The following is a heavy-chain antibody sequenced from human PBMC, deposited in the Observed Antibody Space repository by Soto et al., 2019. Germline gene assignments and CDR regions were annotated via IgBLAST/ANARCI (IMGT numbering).Heavy chain of an antibody. CDR2: IDPSDSYT. CDR3: ARHSTWLPYLQH. J-gene: IGHJ1*01. D-gene: IGHD5-12*01. V-gene: IGHV5-10-1*01. Sequence: GESLKISCKGSRYSFSSYWISWVRQMPGKGLEWMGRIDPSDSYTNYSPSFQGHVTISADKSISTAYLQWSSLKASDTAMYYCARHSTWLPYLQHWGQGTLVTVS. CDR1: RYSFSSYW.